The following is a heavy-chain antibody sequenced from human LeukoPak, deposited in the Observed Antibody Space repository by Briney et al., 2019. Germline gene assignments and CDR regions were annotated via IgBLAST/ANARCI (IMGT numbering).Heavy chain of an antibody. D-gene: IGHD2-2*01. CDR3: ARSGDIVVVPAVFAEYFQY. J-gene: IGHJ1*01. Sequence: GESLKISCKGSGYSFTSYWIGWVRQMPGKGLEWMGIIYPGDSDTRYSPSFQGQVTISADKSISTAYLQWSSLKASDTAMYYCARSGDIVVVPAVFAEYFQYWGQGTLVTASS. CDR1: GYSFTSYW. V-gene: IGHV5-51*01. CDR2: IYPGDSDT.